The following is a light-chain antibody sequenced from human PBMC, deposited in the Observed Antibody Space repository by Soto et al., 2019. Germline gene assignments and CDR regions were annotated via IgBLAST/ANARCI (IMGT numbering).Light chain of an antibody. V-gene: IGKV3-15*01. J-gene: IGKJ4*01. CDR3: QRYDNWPLI. CDR2: HTS. CDR1: QTISDN. Sequence: EIVMTQSPANLPVSPGESVSLSCRASQTISDNLAWYQQKPGLPPRLLIYHTSTRASGVPARFSGSGSGTDFSLTIRSLQSEDFAVYYCQRYDNWPLIFGGGTKVDIK.